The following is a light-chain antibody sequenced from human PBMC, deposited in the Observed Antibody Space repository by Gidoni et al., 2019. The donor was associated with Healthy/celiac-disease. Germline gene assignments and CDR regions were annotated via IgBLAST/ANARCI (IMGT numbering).Light chain of an antibody. Sequence: IVMTPSPATLSVSPGGRATLSCRASQRVSSNLAWYQQKPGQAPRLLIYGASTRATGNPARFSGSGSGTEFTLTISSLQSEDFAVYYCQQYKNWPYTFGQGTKLEIK. J-gene: IGKJ2*01. CDR3: QQYKNWPYT. CDR1: QRVSSN. V-gene: IGKV3-15*01. CDR2: GAS.